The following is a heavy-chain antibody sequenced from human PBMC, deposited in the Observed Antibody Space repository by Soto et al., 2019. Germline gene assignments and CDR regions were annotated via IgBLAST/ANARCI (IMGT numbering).Heavy chain of an antibody. J-gene: IGHJ2*01. Sequence: QVQLVESGGGLVKPGGSLRLSCAASGFTFSDYYMSWIRQAPGKGLEWISYINSSSSYTNYADSVKGRFTISRDNAKNSLYLQMNSLRAEDTAVYYCARIIAAAGVRRYFDLWGRGTLVTVSS. V-gene: IGHV3-11*05. D-gene: IGHD6-13*01. CDR1: GFTFSDYY. CDR3: ARIIAAAGVRRYFDL. CDR2: INSSSSYT.